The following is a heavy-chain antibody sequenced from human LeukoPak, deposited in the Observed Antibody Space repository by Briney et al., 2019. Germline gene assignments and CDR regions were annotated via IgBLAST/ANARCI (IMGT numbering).Heavy chain of an antibody. V-gene: IGHV3-64*01. J-gene: IGHJ4*02. CDR3: AKSVSGSYYPLFDY. Sequence: GGSLRLSCAASGFTFSSYAMHWVRQAPGKGLEYVSAISSNGGSTYYANSVKGRSTISRDNSKNTLYLQMGSLRAEDMAVYYCAKSVSGSYYPLFDYWGQGTLVTVSS. CDR1: GFTFSSYA. D-gene: IGHD3-10*01. CDR2: ISSNGGST.